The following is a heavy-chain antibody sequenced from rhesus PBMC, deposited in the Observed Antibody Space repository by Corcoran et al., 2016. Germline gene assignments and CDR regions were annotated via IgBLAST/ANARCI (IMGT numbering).Heavy chain of an antibody. CDR2: IPYSGST. CDR1: GGSISSGYYY. V-gene: IGHV4-122*02. Sequence: QVQLQESGPGLVKPSETLSLTCAVSGGSISSGYYYWSCIRQPPGKRLEWIGYIPYSGSTSENPSLKSRVTISSDKSKNQLSLKLSSVTAADTAVYYCRQEDSGYYGLDSGGQGVVVTVSS. J-gene: IGHJ6*01. D-gene: IGHD2-33*01. CDR3: RQEDSGYYGLDS.